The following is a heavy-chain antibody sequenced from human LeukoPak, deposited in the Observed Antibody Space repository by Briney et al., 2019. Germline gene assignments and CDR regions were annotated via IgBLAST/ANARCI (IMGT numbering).Heavy chain of an antibody. CDR3: ARDGGTRLKYSFGYGDY. J-gene: IGHJ4*02. CDR2: IKQDGSEK. CDR1: GFNFNTYW. V-gene: IGHV3-7*01. D-gene: IGHD3-22*01. Sequence: GGSLRLSCAASGFNFNTYWMSWVRQAPGKGLEWVANIKQDGSEKFYVDSMKGRFTISRDNSKNSLYLQMNSLRAEDTAVYYCARDGGTRLKYSFGYGDYWGQGTLVTVSS.